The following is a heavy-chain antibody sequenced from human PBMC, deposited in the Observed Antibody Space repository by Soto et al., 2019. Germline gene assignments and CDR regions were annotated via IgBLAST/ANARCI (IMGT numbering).Heavy chain of an antibody. D-gene: IGHD1-7*01. CDR3: ARCPLITGTTFFGMDV. J-gene: IGHJ6*02. Sequence: GESLKISCKGSGYSFTSYWISWVRQMPGKGLEWMGRIDPSDSYTNYSPSFQGHVTISADKSISTAYLQWSSLKASDTPMYYCARCPLITGTTFFGMDVWGQGTTVTVSS. CDR2: IDPSDSYT. CDR1: GYSFTSYW. V-gene: IGHV5-10-1*01.